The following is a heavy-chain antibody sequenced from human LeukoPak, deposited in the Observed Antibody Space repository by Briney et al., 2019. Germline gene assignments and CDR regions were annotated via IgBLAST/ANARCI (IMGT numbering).Heavy chain of an antibody. V-gene: IGHV3-43*01. CDR2: ISWNGGST. Sequence: GGSLRLSCAASGFTFDDYTMHWVRQAPGKGLEWVSLISWNGGSTYYADSVKGRFTISRDNSKNSLYLQMNSLRTQDTAWYYCAKDRNAGYSGYFDYWGQGTLVTVSS. CDR3: AKDRNAGYSGYFDY. CDR1: GFTFDDYT. J-gene: IGHJ4*02. D-gene: IGHD5-12*01.